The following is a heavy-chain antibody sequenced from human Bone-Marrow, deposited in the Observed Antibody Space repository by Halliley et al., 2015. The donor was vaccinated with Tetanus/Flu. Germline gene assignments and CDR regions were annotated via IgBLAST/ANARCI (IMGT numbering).Heavy chain of an antibody. CDR2: IYSGGST. J-gene: IGHJ6*01. D-gene: IGHD5-12*01. Sequence: IYSGGSTYYADSVKGRFTISRDNSKNTVYLQMNSLRAKDTAVYYCARERRDGYNYYNYYGMDVWGQGTTVTVSS. CDR3: ARERRDGYNYYNYYGMDV. V-gene: IGHV3-53*01.